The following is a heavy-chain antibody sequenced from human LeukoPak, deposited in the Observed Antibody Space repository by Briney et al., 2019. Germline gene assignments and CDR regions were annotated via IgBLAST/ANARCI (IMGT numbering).Heavy chain of an antibody. J-gene: IGHJ4*02. CDR3: ARLLSLSSGYSDWDY. CDR2: FDPEDGET. V-gene: IGHV1-24*01. Sequence: ASVKVSCKVSGYTLTELSMHWVRQAPGKGLEWMGGFDPEDGETIYAQKFQGRVTMTEDTSTDTAYMELSSLRSEDTAVYYCARLLSLSSGYSDWDYWGQGTLVTVSS. D-gene: IGHD3-22*01. CDR1: GYTLTELS.